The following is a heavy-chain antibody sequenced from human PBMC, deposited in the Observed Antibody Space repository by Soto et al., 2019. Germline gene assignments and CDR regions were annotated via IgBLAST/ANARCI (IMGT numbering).Heavy chain of an antibody. J-gene: IGHJ5*02. D-gene: IGHD6-19*01. CDR2: ISSSSSTI. Sequence: EVQLVESGGGLVQPGGSLRPPCPALGLTSRSFTLNWVRQAPGKGLGWVSYISSSSSTIYYADSVKGRFTISRDNAKNSLYLQMNSLRDEDTAVYYCARDRQWLSNWFDPWGQGTLVTVSS. CDR3: ARDRQWLSNWFDP. CDR1: GLTSRSFT. V-gene: IGHV3-48*02.